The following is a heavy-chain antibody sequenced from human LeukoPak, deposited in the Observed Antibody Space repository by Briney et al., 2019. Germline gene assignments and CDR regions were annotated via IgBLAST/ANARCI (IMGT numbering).Heavy chain of an antibody. V-gene: IGHV1-8*01. Sequence: GASVKVSCKASGYTFTSYDINWVRQATGQGLEWRGWMNPNSGNTGYAQKFQGRVTMTRNTSISTAYMELSSLRSEDTAVYYCARVLSSIPSRPFDYWGQGTLVTVSS. J-gene: IGHJ4*02. CDR3: ARVLSSIPSRPFDY. CDR2: MNPNSGNT. CDR1: GYTFTSYD. D-gene: IGHD6-6*01.